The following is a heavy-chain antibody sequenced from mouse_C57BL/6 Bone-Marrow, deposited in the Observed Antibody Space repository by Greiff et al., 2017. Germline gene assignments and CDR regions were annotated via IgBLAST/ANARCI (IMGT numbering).Heavy chain of an antibody. CDR1: GYAFSSSW. CDR3: ARLYYYGGFAY. D-gene: IGHD1-1*01. Sequence: QVQLQQSGPELVKPGASVKISCKASGYAFSSSWMNWVKQRPGKGLEWIGRIYPGDGDTNYNGKFKGKATLTADKSSSTAYMQLSSLTSEDSAVYFCARLYYYGGFAYWGQGTLVTVSA. V-gene: IGHV1-82*01. CDR2: IYPGDGDT. J-gene: IGHJ3*01.